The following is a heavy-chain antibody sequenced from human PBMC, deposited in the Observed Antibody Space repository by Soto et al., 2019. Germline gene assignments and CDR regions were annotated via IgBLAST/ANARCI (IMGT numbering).Heavy chain of an antibody. CDR3: AKDGNVYSSGWYAPSLDY. Sequence: QVQLVESGGGVVQPGRSLRLSCAASGFTFSSYGMHWVRQAPGKGLAWVAVISYDGSTKYYADSVKGRFTISRDNSKNTLYLQMNSLRAEDTAVFYCAKDGNVYSSGWYAPSLDYWGQGTLVTVSS. CDR2: ISYDGSTK. J-gene: IGHJ4*02. CDR1: GFTFSSYG. V-gene: IGHV3-30*18. D-gene: IGHD6-19*01.